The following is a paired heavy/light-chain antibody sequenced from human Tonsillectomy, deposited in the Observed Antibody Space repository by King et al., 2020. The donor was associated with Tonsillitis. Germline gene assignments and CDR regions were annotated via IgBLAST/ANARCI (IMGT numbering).Light chain of an antibody. CDR2: TAS. Sequence: IQLTQSPSSLSASVGDRVTITCRASQGIYNYLAWYQHKPGKAPKLLIYTASSLQSGVPSRFSGSGSGTDFTLTISSLQPEDFATYYCQQLDAYPLLSFGGGTKVEIK. CDR3: QQLDAYPLLS. J-gene: IGKJ4*01. V-gene: IGKV1-9*01. CDR1: QGIYNY.
Heavy chain of an antibody. Sequence: EGQLVESGGGLIQPGGSLRLSCAASGFTFNYYDMHWVRQVTGKGLEWVSAIGTAGDTYYADSVKGRFTISRENAKNSFYLQMRSLRAGDTAVYYCAKARTVTGSAHGAFDIWGQGTVVTVSS. D-gene: IGHD6-19*01. V-gene: IGHV3-13*01. J-gene: IGHJ3*02. CDR1: GFTFNYYD. CDR2: IGTAGDT. CDR3: AKARTVTGSAHGAFDI.